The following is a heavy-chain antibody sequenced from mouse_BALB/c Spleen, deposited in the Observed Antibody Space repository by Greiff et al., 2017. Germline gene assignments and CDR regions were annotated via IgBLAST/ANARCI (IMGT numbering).Heavy chain of an antibody. CDR1: GYTFTSYW. J-gene: IGHJ3*01. V-gene: IGHV1-69*02. CDR2: IYPSDSYT. D-gene: IGHD2-1*01. CDR3: TRSGGNQIRLAY. Sequence: QVQLQQPGAELVRPGASVKLSCKASGYTFTSYWINWVKQRPGQGLEWIGNIYPSDSYTNYNQKFKDKATLTVDKSSSTAYMQLSSPTSEDSAVYYCTRSGGNQIRLAYWGQGTLVTVSA.